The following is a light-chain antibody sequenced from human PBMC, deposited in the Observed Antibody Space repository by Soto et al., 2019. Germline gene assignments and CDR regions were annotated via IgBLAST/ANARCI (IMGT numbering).Light chain of an antibody. CDR1: SSDIGGYDF. V-gene: IGLV2-14*01. J-gene: IGLJ3*02. CDR2: EVT. Sequence: QSALTQPASVSGSPGQSITIYCTGTSSDIGGYDFVSWYQQHPAKAPRLIISEVTNRPSGVSNRFSGSKSGNTASLTISGLQVEEEADYFCSSFTSRDTLVFGGGTKLTVL. CDR3: SSFTSRDTLV.